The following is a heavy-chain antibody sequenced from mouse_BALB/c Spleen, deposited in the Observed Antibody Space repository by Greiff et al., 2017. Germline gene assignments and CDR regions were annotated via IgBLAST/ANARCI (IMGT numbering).Heavy chain of an antibody. D-gene: IGHD2-1*01. CDR2: INPSNGRT. V-gene: IGHV1S81*02. CDR3: ARGADYGKPFAY. J-gene: IGHJ3*01. Sequence: VQLQQPGAELVKPGASVKLSCKASGYTFTSYWMHWVKQRPGQGLEWIGEINPSNGRTNYNEKFKSKATLTVDKSSSTAYMQLSSLTSEDSAVYYGARGADYGKPFAYWGQGTLVTVSA. CDR1: GYTFTSYW.